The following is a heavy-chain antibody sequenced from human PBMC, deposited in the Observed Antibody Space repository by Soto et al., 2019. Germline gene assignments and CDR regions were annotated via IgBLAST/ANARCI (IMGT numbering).Heavy chain of an antibody. Sequence: SVQIFCKASGGTFSSYAISCVRQPPGQELEWMGGIIPIFGTANYDKTFQGRVTITADDSTSTAERELSSLGSEDTAVYYCARVGSSGRDDENRLLLYCGMGVWGQGATVTVSS. CDR2: IIPIFGTA. D-gene: IGHD6-25*01. J-gene: IGHJ6*02. CDR3: ARVGSSGRDDENRLLLYCGMGV. V-gene: IGHV1-69*13. CDR1: GGTFSSYA.